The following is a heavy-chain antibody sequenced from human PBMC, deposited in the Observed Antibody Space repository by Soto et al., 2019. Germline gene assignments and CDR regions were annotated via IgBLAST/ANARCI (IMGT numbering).Heavy chain of an antibody. CDR1: GYTFTTSG. D-gene: IGHD1-26*01. J-gene: IGHJ6*02. CDR3: ARQGSWPYYYYGLDV. V-gene: IGHV1-18*01. Sequence: QVQLVQSGPEVRKPGASVKVSCEASGYTFTTSGISWVRQVPGQGLEWMGWISTYNGDTNSAQNFQGRVLMTADTSXGTAYMELMSLKSDDTAVYYCARQGSWPYYYYGLDVWGQGTIVTVSS. CDR2: ISTYNGDT.